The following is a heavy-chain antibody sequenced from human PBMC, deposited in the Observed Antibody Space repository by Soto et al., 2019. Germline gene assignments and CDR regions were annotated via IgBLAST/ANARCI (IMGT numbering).Heavy chain of an antibody. CDR3: ARGGHVVVVTAALDD. CDR2: VNPSGGHT. Sequence: QVQLMQSGAEVKKPGASVKVSCKASGDTFTDYYIHWVRQAPGQGLEWMGTVNPSGGHTTYAQHFLGRVTRTRDTSPSTIYMELTSLTSDDTAIYCCARGGHVVVVTAALDDWGQGTLVTVSS. V-gene: IGHV1-46*01. D-gene: IGHD2-21*02. J-gene: IGHJ4*02. CDR1: GDTFTDYY.